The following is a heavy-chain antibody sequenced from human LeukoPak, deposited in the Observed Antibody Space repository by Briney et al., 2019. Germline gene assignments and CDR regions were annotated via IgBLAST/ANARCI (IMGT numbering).Heavy chain of an antibody. CDR3: AKDHGSGSYHDPNWFDP. CDR2: ISYDGSYK. V-gene: IGHV3-30*18. J-gene: IGHJ5*02. CDR1: GFTFSSYG. D-gene: IGHD3-10*01. Sequence: PGRSLRLSCAASGFTFSSYGTHWVRQAQGKGLDWVTVISYDGSYKYYAESAKGRFTISRDNSKKTLYLQMNSLRAEDTAVYYCAKDHGSGSYHDPNWFDPWGQGTLVTVSS.